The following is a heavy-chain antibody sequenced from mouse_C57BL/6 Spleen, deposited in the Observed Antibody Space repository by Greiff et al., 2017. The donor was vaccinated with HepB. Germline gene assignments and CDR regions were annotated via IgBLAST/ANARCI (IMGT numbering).Heavy chain of an antibody. J-gene: IGHJ1*03. CDR3: TRGGDGYYGYFDV. CDR2: IDPETGGT. D-gene: IGHD2-3*01. V-gene: IGHV1-15*01. CDR1: GYTFTDYE. Sequence: VQLQESGAELVRPGASVTLSCKASGYTFTDYEMHWVKQTPVHGLEWIGAIDPETGGTAYNQKFKGKAILTADKSSSTAYMELRSLTSEDSAVYYCTRGGDGYYGYFDVWGTGTTVTVSS.